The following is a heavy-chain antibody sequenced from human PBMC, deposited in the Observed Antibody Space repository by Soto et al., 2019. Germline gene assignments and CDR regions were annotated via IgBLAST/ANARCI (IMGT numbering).Heavy chain of an antibody. V-gene: IGHV1-69*13. J-gene: IGHJ4*02. Sequence: GASVKVSCKASGCTFSSYAISWVRQAPGQGLEWMGGIIPIFGTANYAQKFQGRVTITADESTSTAYMELSSLRSEDTAVYYCARAIDMNYYDSSGPSGYWGQGTLVTVSS. D-gene: IGHD3-22*01. CDR1: GCTFSSYA. CDR3: ARAIDMNYYDSSGPSGY. CDR2: IIPIFGTA.